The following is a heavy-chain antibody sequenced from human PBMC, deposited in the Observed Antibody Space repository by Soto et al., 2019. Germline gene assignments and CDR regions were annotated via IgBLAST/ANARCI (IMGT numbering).Heavy chain of an antibody. D-gene: IGHD2-2*01. CDR1: GGSFSGYY. CDR2: INHSGST. CDR3: ERTSALRVPGY. Sequence: SETLSLTCAVYGGSFSGYYWSWIRQPPGKGLEWIGEINHSGSTNYNPSLKSRVTISVDTSKNQFSLKLSSVTAADTAVYYCERTSALRVPGYWGQGTLVTVSS. J-gene: IGHJ4*02. V-gene: IGHV4-34*01.